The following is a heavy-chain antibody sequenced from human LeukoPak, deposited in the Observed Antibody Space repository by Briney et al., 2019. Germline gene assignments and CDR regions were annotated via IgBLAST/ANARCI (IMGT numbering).Heavy chain of an antibody. D-gene: IGHD3-10*01. V-gene: IGHV3-21*01. Sequence: PGGSLRLSCAASGFTFSSCSMNWVRQAPGKGLEWVSSISSSSSYIYYADSVKGRFTISRDNAKNSLYLQMNSLRAEDTAVYYCARDRPYGSGSYPDYWGQGTLVTVSS. CDR1: GFTFSSCS. CDR3: ARDRPYGSGSYPDY. CDR2: ISSSSSYI. J-gene: IGHJ4*02.